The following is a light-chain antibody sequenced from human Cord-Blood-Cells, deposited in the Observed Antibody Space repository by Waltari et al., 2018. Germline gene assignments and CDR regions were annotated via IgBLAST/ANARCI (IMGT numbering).Light chain of an antibody. V-gene: IGLV2-14*01. CDR2: EVS. CDR1: SSHVGGYNY. J-gene: IGLJ1*01. CDR3: SSYTSSSTPLYV. Sequence: QSALTQPASVSGSPGPSIIIPCTGTSSHVGGYNYVSCYQQHPGKAPKLMIYEVSNRHSGVSNRFSGSKSGNTASLTISGLQAEDEADYYCSSYTSSSTPLYVFGTGTKVTVL.